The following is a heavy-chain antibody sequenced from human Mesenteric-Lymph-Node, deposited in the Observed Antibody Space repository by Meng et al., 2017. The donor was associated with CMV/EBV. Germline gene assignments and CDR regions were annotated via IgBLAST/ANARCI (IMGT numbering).Heavy chain of an antibody. CDR2: IDWDDDK. CDR3: ARISPLYYDSSGYYLTDYYFDY. Sequence: SGPTLVKPTQTLTLTCTFSGFSLSTSGMRVSWIRQPPGKALEWLARIDWDDDKFYSTSLKTRLTISKDTSKNLVVLTMANMDPVDTATYYCARISPLYYDSSGYYLTDYYFDYWGQGTLVTVSS. J-gene: IGHJ4*02. V-gene: IGHV2-70D*14. CDR1: GFSLSTSGMR. D-gene: IGHD3-22*01.